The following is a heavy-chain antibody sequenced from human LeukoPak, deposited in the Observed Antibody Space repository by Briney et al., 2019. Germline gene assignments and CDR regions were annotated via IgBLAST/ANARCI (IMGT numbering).Heavy chain of an antibody. V-gene: IGHV3-30-3*01. CDR1: GFTSSSYA. CDR2: ISYDGSNK. CDR3: ARDLGRYCSGGSCSTPGNY. D-gene: IGHD2-15*01. Sequence: QAGGSLRLSCAASGFTSSSYAMHWVRQAPGKGLEWVAVISYDGSNKYYADSVKGRFTISRDNSKNTLYLQMNSLRAEDTAVYCCARDLGRYCSGGSCSTPGNYWGQGTLVTVSS. J-gene: IGHJ4*02.